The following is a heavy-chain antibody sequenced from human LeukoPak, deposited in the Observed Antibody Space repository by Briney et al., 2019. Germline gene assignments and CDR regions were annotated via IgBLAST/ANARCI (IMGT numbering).Heavy chain of an antibody. D-gene: IGHD4-17*01. CDR3: ARAGTTVTG. CDR1: GGSISSGGYC. Sequence: PSETLSLNCTVSGGSISSGGYCWSWIRQHPGKGLEWIGCIYYSGSAYYNPSLKSRVIISVDTSKNQFSLKMNSVTAADTAIYHCARAGTTVTGWGQGTLVTVSS. J-gene: IGHJ4*02. V-gene: IGHV4-31*03. CDR2: IYYSGSA.